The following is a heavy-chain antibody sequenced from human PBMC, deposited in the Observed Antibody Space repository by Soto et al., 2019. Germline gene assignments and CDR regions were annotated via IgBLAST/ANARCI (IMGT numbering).Heavy chain of an antibody. V-gene: IGHV1-69*13. J-gene: IGHJ4*02. CDR3: AREMATTTPLFDY. CDR2: IIPIFGTA. D-gene: IGHD5-12*01. Sequence: ASVKVSCKASGGTFSSYAISWVRQAPGQGLEWMGGIIPIFGTANYAQKFQGRVTITADESTSTAYMELSSLRSEDTAVYYCAREMATTTPLFDYWGPGTLVTVSS. CDR1: GGTFSSYA.